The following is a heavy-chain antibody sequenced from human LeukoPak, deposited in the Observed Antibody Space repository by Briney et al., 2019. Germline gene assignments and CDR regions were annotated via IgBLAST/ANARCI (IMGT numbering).Heavy chain of an antibody. CDR3: AKDIGYFDWLGFDY. CDR2: ISWNSGSI. J-gene: IGHJ4*02. Sequence: GGSLRLSCAASGSTFDDYAMHWVRQAPGKGLEWVSGISWNSGSIGYADSVKGRFTISRDNAKNSLYLQMNSLRAEDTALYYCAKDIGYFDWLGFDYWGQGTLVTVSS. CDR1: GSTFDDYA. D-gene: IGHD3-9*01. V-gene: IGHV3-9*01.